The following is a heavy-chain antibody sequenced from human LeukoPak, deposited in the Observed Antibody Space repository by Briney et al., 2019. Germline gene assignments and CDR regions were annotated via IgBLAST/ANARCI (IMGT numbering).Heavy chain of an antibody. CDR3: ARVDPGNYYAFDI. CDR1: AYSFTNYG. V-gene: IGHV1-18*01. Sequence: ASVKVSCKTSAYSFTNYGITWVRQAPGQGLEWMGWISTYNSNTNYAQKFQGRVTMTTDTSTSTAYMELRSLRSDDTAVYYCARVDPGNYYAFDIWGQGTMVTVSS. D-gene: IGHD1-26*01. CDR2: ISTYNSNT. J-gene: IGHJ3*02.